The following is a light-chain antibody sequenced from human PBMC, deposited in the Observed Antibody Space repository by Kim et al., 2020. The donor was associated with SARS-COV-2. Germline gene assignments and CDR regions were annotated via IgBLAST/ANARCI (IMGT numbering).Light chain of an antibody. J-gene: IGLJ3*02. CDR3: SSYAGSNNPV. V-gene: IGLV2-8*01. Sequence: QSALTQPPSASGSPGQSVTISCTGTSSDVGGYNYVSWYQQHPGKAPKLMIYEVSKRPSGVPDRFSGSKSGNTASLTVSGLQAEDEADYYCSSYAGSNNPVFGGGTKSPS. CDR1: SSDVGGYNY. CDR2: EVS.